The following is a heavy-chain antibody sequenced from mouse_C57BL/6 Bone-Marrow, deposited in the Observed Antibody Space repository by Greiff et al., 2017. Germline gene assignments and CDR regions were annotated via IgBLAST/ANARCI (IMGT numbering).Heavy chain of an antibody. CDR3: ARHERYYDYEGYFDY. J-gene: IGHJ2*01. Sequence: QVQLQQSGAELVKPGASVKLSCKASGYIFTEYTIHWVKQRSGQGLEWIGWFYPGSGSIKYNERFKDKATLTADKSSNTDYMELSRLTSEDSAVYCCARHERYYDYEGYFDYWGQGTTLTVSS. D-gene: IGHD2-4*01. CDR2: FYPGSGSI. V-gene: IGHV1-62-2*01. CDR1: GYIFTEYT.